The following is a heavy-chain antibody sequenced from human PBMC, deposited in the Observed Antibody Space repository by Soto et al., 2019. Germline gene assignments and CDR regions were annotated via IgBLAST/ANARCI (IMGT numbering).Heavy chain of an antibody. Sequence: QITLKESGPTLVKPTQTLTLTCTFSGFSLSTSGVGVGWIRQPPGKALEWLALIYWNDDKRYSPSLKSRLTITKDTSKNQVVLTMTNMDPVDTATYYCAVVAATAEYFQHWGQGTLVTVSS. CDR2: IYWNDDK. CDR3: AVVAATAEYFQH. J-gene: IGHJ1*01. V-gene: IGHV2-5*01. D-gene: IGHD2-15*01. CDR1: GFSLSTSGVG.